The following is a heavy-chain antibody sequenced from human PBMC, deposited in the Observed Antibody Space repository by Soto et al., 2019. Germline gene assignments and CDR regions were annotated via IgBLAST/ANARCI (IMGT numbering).Heavy chain of an antibody. J-gene: IGHJ4*02. V-gene: IGHV3-30-3*01. D-gene: IGHD3-9*01. Sequence: QVQLVESGGGVVQPGRSLRLSCAASGFTFSSYAMHWVRQAPGKGLEWVAVISYDGSNKYYADSVKGRFTISRDNSKNTLYLQRNSLRAEDTAVYYWARDVITWLRYFADWGQGTLVTVS. CDR2: ISYDGSNK. CDR3: ARDVITWLRYFAD. CDR1: GFTFSSYA.